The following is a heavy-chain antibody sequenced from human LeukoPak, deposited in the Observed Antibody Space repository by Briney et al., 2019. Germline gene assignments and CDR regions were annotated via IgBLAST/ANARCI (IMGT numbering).Heavy chain of an antibody. CDR1: GYTFTDYF. CDR3: ARDLSGSSSSWYGSPYYYYYYMDV. V-gene: IGHV1-69*06. Sequence: ASVKVSCKASGYTFTDYFMHWVRQAPGQGLEWMGGIIPIFGTANYAQKFQGRVTITADKSTSTAYMELSSLRSEDTAVYYCARDLSGSSSSWYGSPYYYYYYMDVWGKGTTVTVSS. D-gene: IGHD6-13*01. CDR2: IIPIFGTA. J-gene: IGHJ6*03.